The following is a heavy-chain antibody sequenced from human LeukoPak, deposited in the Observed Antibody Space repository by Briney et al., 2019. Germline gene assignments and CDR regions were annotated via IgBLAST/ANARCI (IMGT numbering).Heavy chain of an antibody. CDR2: INPNSGST. J-gene: IGHJ6*04. CDR3: ARDVGYCSSTSCYPLDV. Sequence: ASVKVSCKASGYTFKSYYMHWVRQAPGQGLEWMGIINPNSGSTNYAQKFQGRVTMTRDTSPSTVYMELRSLRSDDTAVYYCARDVGYCSSTSCYPLDVWGKGTTVTVSS. V-gene: IGHV1-46*02. D-gene: IGHD2-2*01. CDR1: GYTFKSYY.